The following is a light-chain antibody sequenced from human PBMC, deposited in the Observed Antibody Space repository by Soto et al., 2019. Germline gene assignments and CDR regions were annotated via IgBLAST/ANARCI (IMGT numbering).Light chain of an antibody. CDR3: CSYAGSYTYV. CDR2: DVS. V-gene: IGLV2-11*01. J-gene: IGLJ1*01. CDR1: SSDVGGYKY. Sequence: SVLAQPRSVSGSPGQSVTISCTGTSSDVGGYKYVSWYQQHPGKAPKFMIYDVSKRPSGVPDRFSGYKSGNTASLTISGLQAEDEADYYCCSYAGSYTYVFGTGTKVTV.